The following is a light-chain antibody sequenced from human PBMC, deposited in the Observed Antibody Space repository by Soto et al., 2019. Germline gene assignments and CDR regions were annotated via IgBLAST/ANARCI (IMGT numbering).Light chain of an antibody. CDR1: NSNIGTNT. CDR2: SNN. V-gene: IGLV1-44*01. Sequence: QSVLTQPPSASGTPGQRVTISCSGSNSNIGTNTVNWYQQLPGTAPKLLIYSNNQRPSGVPDRFSGSRSGTSASLAISGLQSEDEGDYYCATWDDSLNGYVFGLGTKLTVL. J-gene: IGLJ1*01. CDR3: ATWDDSLNGYV.